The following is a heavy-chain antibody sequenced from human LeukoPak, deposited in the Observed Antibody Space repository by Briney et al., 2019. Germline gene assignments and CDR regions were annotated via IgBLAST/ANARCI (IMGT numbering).Heavy chain of an antibody. CDR2: INPSGGST. J-gene: IGHJ3*02. CDR1: GYTFTSYY. CDR3: ARDHPHHSSGSGNIRTFDI. V-gene: IGHV1-46*01. D-gene: IGHD3-10*01. Sequence: PSASVKVSCKASGYTFTSYYMHWVRQAPGQGLEWMGIINPSGGSTSYAQKFQGRATMTRDTSTSTVYMELSSLRSEDTAVYYCARDHPHHSSGSGNIRTFDIWGQGTMVTVSS.